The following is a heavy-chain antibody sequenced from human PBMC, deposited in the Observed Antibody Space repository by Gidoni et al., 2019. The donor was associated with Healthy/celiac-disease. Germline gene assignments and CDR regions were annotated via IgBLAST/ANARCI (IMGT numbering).Heavy chain of an antibody. CDR2: ISYDGSNK. J-gene: IGHJ6*03. CDR1: GFTFSSYA. D-gene: IGHD3-9*01. CDR3: ARCTSPRYFDWLYGENYMDV. Sequence: QVQLVESGGGVVQPGRSLRLSCAASGFTFSSYAMHWVRQAPGKGLECVAVISYDGSNKYYADSVKGRFTISRDNSKNTLYLQMNSLRAEDTAVYYCARCTSPRYFDWLYGENYMDVWGKGTTVTVSS. V-gene: IGHV3-30-3*01.